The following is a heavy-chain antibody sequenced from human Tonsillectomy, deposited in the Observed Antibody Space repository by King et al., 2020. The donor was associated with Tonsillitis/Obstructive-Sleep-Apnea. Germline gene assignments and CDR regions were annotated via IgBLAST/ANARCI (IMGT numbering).Heavy chain of an antibody. D-gene: IGHD6-6*01. V-gene: IGHV4-59*01. CDR2: IYYSGST. CDR1: GGSISSYY. Sequence: QLQESGPGLVKPSETLSLTCTVSGGSISSYYWSWIRQPPGKGLEWIGYIYYSGSTNYNPSLKSRVTISVDTSKNQFSLKLSSVTAADTAVYYCAGGWYSSSSTFDYWGQGTLVTVSS. J-gene: IGHJ4*02. CDR3: AGGWYSSSSTFDY.